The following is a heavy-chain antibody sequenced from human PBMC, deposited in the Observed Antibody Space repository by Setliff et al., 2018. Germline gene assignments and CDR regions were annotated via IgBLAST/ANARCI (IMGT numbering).Heavy chain of an antibody. J-gene: IGHJ6*03. D-gene: IGHD6-6*01. Sequence: GASVKVSCKASGYTFSSYAMNWVRQAPGQGLEWMGWVNTNTGNPTYAQGFTGRFVFSLDTSVSTTYLQISSLKAEDTAVYYCARGEYTSLPSGVYYHMDVWGKGTTVT. CDR1: GYTFSSYA. V-gene: IGHV7-4-1*02. CDR2: VNTNTGNP. CDR3: ARGEYTSLPSGVYYHMDV.